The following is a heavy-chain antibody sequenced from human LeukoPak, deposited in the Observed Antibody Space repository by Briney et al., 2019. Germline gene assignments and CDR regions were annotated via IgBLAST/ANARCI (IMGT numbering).Heavy chain of an antibody. CDR1: GYSFTSYW. D-gene: IGHD1-26*01. CDR3: ARPCFMGGTARYCY. Sequence: GESLKISCKGSGYSFTSYWISWVRQMPGKGLEWMGIIYPTDSNSRYSPSFQGQVTISADKSISTAYLQWSSLKASDTAMYYCARPCFMGGTARYCYWGQGTLVTVSS. CDR2: IYPTDSNS. J-gene: IGHJ4*02. V-gene: IGHV5-51*01.